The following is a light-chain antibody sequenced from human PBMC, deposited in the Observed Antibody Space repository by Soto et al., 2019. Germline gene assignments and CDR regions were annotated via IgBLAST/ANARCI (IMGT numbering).Light chain of an antibody. CDR2: RDN. J-gene: IGLJ1*01. CDR1: SSNIGTNL. V-gene: IGLV1-44*01. CDR3: AAWDDSLNAYV. Sequence: QSVLTQRPSASGSPGQSVTISCTGTSSNIGTNLINWYQQLPGTAPKLLIYRDNQRPSGVPDRFSGSKSGTSASLAISGLQSEDEAEYYCAAWDDSLNAYVFGTGTKVTVL.